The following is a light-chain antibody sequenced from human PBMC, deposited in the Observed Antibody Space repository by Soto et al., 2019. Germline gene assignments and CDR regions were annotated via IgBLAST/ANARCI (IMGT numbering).Light chain of an antibody. V-gene: IGLV2-14*01. CDR3: SSYTTSNTQV. J-gene: IGLJ3*02. CDR2: DVS. CDR1: SSDVGTYNY. Sequence: QSALTQPASVSGSPGQSITISCTGTSSDVGTYNYVSWYQHRPGKALKLMIYDVSYRPSGVSNRFSGSKSANTASLTISGLQAEDEADYYCSSYTTSNTQVFGGGTQLTVL.